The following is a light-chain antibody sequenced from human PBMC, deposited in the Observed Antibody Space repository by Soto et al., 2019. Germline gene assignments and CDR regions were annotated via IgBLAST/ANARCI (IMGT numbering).Light chain of an antibody. CDR3: QQRSNGPPIT. Sequence: NVLTQSPGTLSLSPGERATLSCRASQSVSSYLACYQQKPGQAPRLLIYNAFNRATGIPARFSGSGSGTDFTLTISSLEPEDFAVYYCQQRSNGPPITFGQGTRLEI. CDR2: NAF. J-gene: IGKJ5*01. CDR1: QSVSSY. V-gene: IGKV3-11*01.